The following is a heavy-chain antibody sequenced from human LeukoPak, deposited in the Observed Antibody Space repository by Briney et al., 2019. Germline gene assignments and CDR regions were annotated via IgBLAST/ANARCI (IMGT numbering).Heavy chain of an antibody. CDR3: ARDIGYCSSTSCYEVAFDI. CDR1: GFTFSSYS. Sequence: GGSLRLSCAASGFTFSSYSMNWVRQAPGKGLEWVSSISSSSSYIYYADSVKGRFTISRDNAKNSLYLQMNSLRAEDTAVYYCARDIGYCSSTSCYEVAFDIWGQGTMVTVSS. V-gene: IGHV3-21*01. CDR2: ISSSSSYI. D-gene: IGHD2-2*01. J-gene: IGHJ3*02.